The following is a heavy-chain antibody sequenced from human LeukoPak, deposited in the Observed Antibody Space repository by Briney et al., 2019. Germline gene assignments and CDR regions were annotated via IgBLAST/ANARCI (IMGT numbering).Heavy chain of an antibody. CDR1: GYIFTNYD. CDR2: ISGYNGNT. CDR3: ARGRAAAVSGTGTSYIRN. D-gene: IGHD1-14*01. J-gene: IGHJ4*02. V-gene: IGHV1-18*01. Sequence: GASVKVSCKASGYIFTNYDISWVRQAPGQGLEWMGWISGYNGNTNYAPKLQGRVTMTTDTSTSTAYMELRSLRSDDTAVYYCARGRAAAVSGTGTSYIRNWGQGTLVTVSS.